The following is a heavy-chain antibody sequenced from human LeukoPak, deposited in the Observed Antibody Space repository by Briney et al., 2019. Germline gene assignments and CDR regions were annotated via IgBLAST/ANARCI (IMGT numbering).Heavy chain of an antibody. CDR1: GLTLSNVW. V-gene: IGHV3-15*07. CDR2: IKSKTAGGTT. J-gene: IGHJ4*02. CDR3: TQGSGQYYDY. D-gene: IGHD3-22*01. Sequence: GGSLRLSCAVSGLTLSNVWMNWVRQAPGKGLEWVGRIKSKTAGGTTDFAAPVKGRFTISRDDSKDTLYLQMNSLTSEDTAVYYCTQGSGQYYDYWGQGTLVTVSS.